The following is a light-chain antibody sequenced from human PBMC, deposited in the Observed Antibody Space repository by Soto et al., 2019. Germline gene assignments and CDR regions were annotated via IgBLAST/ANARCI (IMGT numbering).Light chain of an antibody. J-gene: IGKJ2*01. CDR3: QQYGSSPQT. CDR2: GAS. Sequence: EIVLTQSPGTLSLSPGERATLSCRASQSVSSSYLAWYQQKPGQAPRLLIYGASSRATGIPDRFSGSGSGTDFTLTISRLEPEDVAVYYCQQYGSSPQTCGQGTKLEIK. V-gene: IGKV3-20*01. CDR1: QSVSSSY.